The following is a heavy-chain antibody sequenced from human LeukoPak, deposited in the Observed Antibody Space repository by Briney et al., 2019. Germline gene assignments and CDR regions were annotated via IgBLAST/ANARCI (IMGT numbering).Heavy chain of an antibody. Sequence: SETLSLTCAVSDYSISSAYYWDWIRQPPGKGLEWIGSIYHSGSTDYNPSLKSRVTISVDTSRNQFSLKLRSVTAADTAVYYCARDQAYCGGDCYFDFWGQGTLVTVSS. CDR3: ARDQAYCGGDCYFDF. CDR2: IYHSGST. CDR1: DYSISSAYY. J-gene: IGHJ4*02. D-gene: IGHD2-21*02. V-gene: IGHV4-38-2*02.